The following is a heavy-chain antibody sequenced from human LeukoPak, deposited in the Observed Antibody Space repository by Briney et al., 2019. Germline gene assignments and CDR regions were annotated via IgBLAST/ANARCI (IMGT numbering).Heavy chain of an antibody. J-gene: IGHJ6*02. D-gene: IGHD6-19*01. CDR3: ARVTVARYYYYGMDV. CDR1: GFTFSSYA. V-gene: IGHV3-23*01. CDR2: ISGSGGGT. Sequence: GGSLRLSCAASGFTFSSYAMSWVRQAPGKGLEWVSAISGSGGGTYYADSVKGRFTISRDNSKNTLYLQMNSLRAEDTAVYYCARVTVARYYYYGMDVWGQGTTVTVSS.